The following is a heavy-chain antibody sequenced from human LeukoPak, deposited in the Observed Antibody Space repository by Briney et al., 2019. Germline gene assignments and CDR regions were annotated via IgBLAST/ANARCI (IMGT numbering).Heavy chain of an antibody. D-gene: IGHD1-26*01. CDR2: ISGSGGST. Sequence: GGSLRLSCAASGFTFSSYAMSWVRQAPGKGLEWVSAISGSGGSTYYADSMKGRFTISRDNSKNTLYLQMDSLRAEDTAVYYCAKAEFYSYFDYWGQGTLVTVSS. V-gene: IGHV3-23*01. CDR3: AKAEFYSYFDY. J-gene: IGHJ4*02. CDR1: GFTFSSYA.